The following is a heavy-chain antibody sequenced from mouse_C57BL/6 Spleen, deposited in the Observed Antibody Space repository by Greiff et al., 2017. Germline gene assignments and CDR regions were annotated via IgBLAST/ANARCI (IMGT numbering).Heavy chain of an antibody. CDR1: GFTFSDYG. V-gene: IGHV5-17*01. D-gene: IGHD2-2*01. CDR3: ARQGVTTPGLAY. CDR2: ISSGSSTI. Sequence: EVKLMESGGGLVKPGGSLKLSCAASGFTFSDYGMHWVRQAPEKGLEWVAYISSGSSTIYYADTVKGRFTISRDNAKNTLFLQMTSLRSEDTAMYYCARQGVTTPGLAYWGQGNLVTVSA. J-gene: IGHJ3*01.